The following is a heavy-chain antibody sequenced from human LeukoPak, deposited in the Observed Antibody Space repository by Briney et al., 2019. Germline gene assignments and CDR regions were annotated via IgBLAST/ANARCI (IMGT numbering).Heavy chain of an antibody. D-gene: IGHD2-2*01. J-gene: IGHJ4*02. Sequence: SETLSLTCAVYGGSFSGYYWSWIRQPPGKGLEWIGEINHSGSTNYNPSLKSRVTISVDTSKNQFSLKLSSVTAADTAVYYCARQYVPAVIGAWRYWGQGTLVTVSS. CDR2: INHSGST. CDR1: GGSFSGYY. V-gene: IGHV4-34*01. CDR3: ARQYVPAVIGAWRY.